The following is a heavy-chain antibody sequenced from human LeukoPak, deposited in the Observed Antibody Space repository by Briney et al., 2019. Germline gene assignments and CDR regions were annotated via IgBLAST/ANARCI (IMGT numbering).Heavy chain of an antibody. CDR1: GFTFDDYA. CDR3: VREGGSVWCSGWFDP. CDR2: ISGSGGST. D-gene: IGHD3-16*01. Sequence: GGSLRLSCAASGFTFDDYAMHWARQAPGKGLEWVSAISGSGGSTYYADSVKGRFTISRDNAENSLYLQMNSLRVEDTAVYYCVREGGSVWCSGWFDPWGQGTLVTVSS. V-gene: IGHV3-23*01. J-gene: IGHJ5*02.